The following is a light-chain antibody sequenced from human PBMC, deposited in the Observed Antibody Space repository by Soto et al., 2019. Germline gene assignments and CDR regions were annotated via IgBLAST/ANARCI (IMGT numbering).Light chain of an antibody. CDR1: QGISKY. J-gene: IGKJ1*01. V-gene: IGKV1-27*01. Sequence: DVQMTQSPSSLSASVGDRVTITCRASQGISKYLAWYQQKPGKVPRLLIYVASTLQSRVPSRFSGSGSGTDFILTISSLQPEDVATYYCQKYDSAPWTFGQGTKVEIK. CDR3: QKYDSAPWT. CDR2: VAS.